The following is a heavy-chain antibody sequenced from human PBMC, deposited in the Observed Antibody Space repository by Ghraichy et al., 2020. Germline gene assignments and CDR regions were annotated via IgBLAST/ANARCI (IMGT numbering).Heavy chain of an antibody. Sequence: GGSLRLSCAASGFTFSSYGMHWVRQAPGKGLEWVAVISYDGSNKYYADSVKGRFTISRDNSKNTLYLQMNSLRAEDTAVYYCAKEHEPARLTPYYYYMDVWGKGTTVTVSS. CDR2: ISYDGSNK. CDR1: GFTFSSYG. V-gene: IGHV3-30*18. CDR3: AKEHEPARLTPYYYYMDV. J-gene: IGHJ6*03. D-gene: IGHD1-14*01.